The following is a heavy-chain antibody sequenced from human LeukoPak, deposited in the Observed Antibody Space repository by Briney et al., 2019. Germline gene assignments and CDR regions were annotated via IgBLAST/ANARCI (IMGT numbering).Heavy chain of an antibody. CDR3: ARGGNVYDSSGYSP. CDR1: GGSISSGGYY. CDR2: IYHSGST. D-gene: IGHD3-22*01. Sequence: SETLSLTCTVSGGSISSGGYYWSWIRQPPGKGLEWIGYIYHSGSTYYNPSLKSRVTISVDRSKNQFSLKLSSVTAADTAVYYCARGGNVYDSSGYSPWGQGTLVTVSS. V-gene: IGHV4-30-2*01. J-gene: IGHJ5*02.